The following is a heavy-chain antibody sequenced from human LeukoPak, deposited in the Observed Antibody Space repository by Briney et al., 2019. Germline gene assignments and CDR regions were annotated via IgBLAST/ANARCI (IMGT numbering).Heavy chain of an antibody. J-gene: IGHJ6*02. Sequence: KPSETLSLTCTVSGGSISSSSYYWGWIRQPPGKGLEWIGSIYYSGSTYYNPSLKSQVTISVDTSKNQFSLKLSSVTAADTAVYYCARNIVVVPAAMRDYYYYYGMDVWGQGTTVTVSS. D-gene: IGHD2-2*01. CDR3: ARNIVVVPAAMRDYYYYYGMDV. V-gene: IGHV4-39*01. CDR1: GGSISSSSYY. CDR2: IYYSGST.